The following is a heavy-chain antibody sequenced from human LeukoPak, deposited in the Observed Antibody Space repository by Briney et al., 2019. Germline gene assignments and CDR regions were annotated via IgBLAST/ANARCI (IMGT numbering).Heavy chain of an antibody. V-gene: IGHV3-33*01. CDR3: ARDRGYFTSGTSYFDY. CDR2: VWYDGSKK. J-gene: IGHJ4*02. D-gene: IGHD3-10*01. Sequence: GGSLRLSCAPSGFTFSNYGFHWVRQAPGKGLEWVGVVWYDGSKKYYADSVKGRFTISRDNSKNTLYLQTNSLTAEDTAVYFCARDRGYFTSGTSYFDYWAREPWSPSPQ. CDR1: GFTFSNYG.